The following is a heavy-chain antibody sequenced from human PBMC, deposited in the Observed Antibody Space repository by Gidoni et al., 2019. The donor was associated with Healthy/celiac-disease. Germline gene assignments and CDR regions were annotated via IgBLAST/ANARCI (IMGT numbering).Heavy chain of an antibody. CDR1: GFTFSSYG. D-gene: IGHD6-13*01. Sequence: QVQLVESGGGVVKPGRSLSLSCAASGFTFSSYGMPWVRQAPGKGLEWVAVIWYDGSNKYYADSVKGRFTISRDNSKNTLYLQMNSLRAEDTAVYYCAGGRAAAGPFDYWGQGTLVTVSS. J-gene: IGHJ4*02. CDR3: AGGRAAAGPFDY. CDR2: IWYDGSNK. V-gene: IGHV3-33*01.